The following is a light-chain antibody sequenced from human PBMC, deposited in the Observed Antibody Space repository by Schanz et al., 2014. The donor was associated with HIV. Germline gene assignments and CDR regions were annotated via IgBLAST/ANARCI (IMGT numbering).Light chain of an antibody. CDR2: AAS. Sequence: AIRMTQSPSSFSASTGDRVTITCRASQGISSYLAWYQQKPGKAPKLLIYAASTLQSGVPSRFSGSGSGTDFTLTISSLQPEDFATYYCQQSYSTPPMYTFGQGTKLEIK. CDR3: QQSYSTPPMYT. V-gene: IGKV1-8*01. J-gene: IGKJ2*01. CDR1: QGISSY.